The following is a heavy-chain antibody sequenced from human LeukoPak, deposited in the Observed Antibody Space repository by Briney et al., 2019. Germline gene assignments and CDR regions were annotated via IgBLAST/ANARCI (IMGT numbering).Heavy chain of an antibody. V-gene: IGHV4-4*07. CDR2: IYTSGST. CDR1: GGSISSYS. J-gene: IGHJ5*02. CDR3: ARVVPAVMGVLWFDP. D-gene: IGHD2-2*01. Sequence: PSETLSLTCTVSGGSISSYSWSWIRQPAGKGLAWIGRIYTSGSTKYNPSLKGQVPISVDTSKNQFSLKLNSVTAADTAVYYCARVVPAVMGVLWFDPGGQGTLVTVSS.